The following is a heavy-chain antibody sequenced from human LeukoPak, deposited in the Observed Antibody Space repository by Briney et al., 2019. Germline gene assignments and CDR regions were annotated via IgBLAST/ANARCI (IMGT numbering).Heavy chain of an antibody. Sequence: GGSLRLSCAASGFTFSSYSMNWVRQAPGKGLEWVSSISSSSSYIYYTDSVKGRFTLSRDNAKKSLYLQMNSLRAEDTAVYYCARDRWLQSEDYYMDVWGKGTTVTISS. CDR3: ARDRWLQSEDYYMDV. J-gene: IGHJ6*03. V-gene: IGHV3-21*01. CDR1: GFTFSSYS. CDR2: ISSSSSYI. D-gene: IGHD5-24*01.